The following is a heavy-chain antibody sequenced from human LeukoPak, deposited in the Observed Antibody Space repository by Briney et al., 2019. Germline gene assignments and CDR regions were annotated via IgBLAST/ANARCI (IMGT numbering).Heavy chain of an antibody. V-gene: IGHV1-46*01. Sequence: ASVNVSFKASGYTFTSYYMHWVRQAPGQGLEWMGIINPSGGSTSYAQKFQGRVTMTRDTSTSTVYMELSSLRSEDTAVYYCARARSAIVVVTDYWGQGTLVTVSS. CDR3: ARARSAIVVVTDY. D-gene: IGHD2-21*02. J-gene: IGHJ4*02. CDR2: INPSGGST. CDR1: GYTFTSYY.